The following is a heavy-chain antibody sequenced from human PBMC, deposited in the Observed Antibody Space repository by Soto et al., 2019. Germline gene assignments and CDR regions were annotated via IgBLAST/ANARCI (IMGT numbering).Heavy chain of an antibody. J-gene: IGHJ6*02. V-gene: IGHV1-3*01. D-gene: IGHD6-25*01. CDR2: INAGNGNT. Sequence: GASVKVSCKASGYTFTSYAMHWVRQAPGQRLEWMGWINAGNGNTKYSQKFQGRVTITRDTSTSTVYMELSSLRSEDTAVYYCARGFPPATDPYYYYGMDVWGQGTTVTVSS. CDR3: ARGFPPATDPYYYYGMDV. CDR1: GYTFTSYA.